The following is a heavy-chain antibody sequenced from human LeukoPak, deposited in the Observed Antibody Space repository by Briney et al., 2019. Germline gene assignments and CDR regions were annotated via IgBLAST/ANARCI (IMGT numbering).Heavy chain of an antibody. J-gene: IGHJ5*02. Sequence: SVKVSCKASGGTFSSYAISWVRQAPGHGLEWMGGIIPIFGTANYAQKFQGRVTITADESTSTAYMELSSLRSEDTAVYYCAIGGNWHGGVDPWGQGTLVTVSS. D-gene: IGHD4-23*01. CDR3: AIGGNWHGGVDP. CDR2: IIPIFGTA. V-gene: IGHV1-69*13. CDR1: GGTFSSYA.